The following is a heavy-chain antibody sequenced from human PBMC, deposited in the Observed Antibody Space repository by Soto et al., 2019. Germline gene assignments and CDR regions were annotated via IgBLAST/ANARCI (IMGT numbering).Heavy chain of an antibody. CDR1: GFSFSDYE. Sequence: GGSLRLSCAASGFSFSDYEMNWVRQAPGKGMEWVSYISTTAGTIYYSDSVRGRFTISRDNTKNSLYLQMNSLRAEDTAVYYCARFCSSTSCYRQFDYWGQGTLVTVPQ. CDR2: ISTTAGTI. D-gene: IGHD2-2*02. J-gene: IGHJ4*02. V-gene: IGHV3-48*03. CDR3: ARFCSSTSCYRQFDY.